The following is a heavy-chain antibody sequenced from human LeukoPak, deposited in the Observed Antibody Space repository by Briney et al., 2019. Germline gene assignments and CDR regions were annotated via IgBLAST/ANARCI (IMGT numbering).Heavy chain of an antibody. D-gene: IGHD6-13*01. J-gene: IGHJ4*02. CDR3: AKEHMAAAVYYFDY. CDR2: INPSSGST. CDR1: GFTFSSYA. Sequence: GGSLRLSCAASGFTFSSYAMSWVRQAPGKGLEWVSSINPSSGSTYYADSVKGRFTISEGNSKNTLYLQMNSLRAEDTAVYYCAKEHMAAAVYYFDYWGQGTLVTVSS. V-gene: IGHV3-23*01.